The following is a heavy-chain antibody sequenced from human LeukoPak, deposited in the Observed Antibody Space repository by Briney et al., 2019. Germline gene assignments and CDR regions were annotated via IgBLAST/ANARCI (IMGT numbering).Heavy chain of an antibody. CDR3: ASPNYFYDIGQPSPCGY. D-gene: IGHD3-22*01. CDR2: IYYSGST. V-gene: IGHV4-39*07. CDR1: GRSISSSFYY. J-gene: IGHJ4*02. Sequence: SETLSLTCTVSGRSISSSFYYWGWIRQPPGKGLEWIGSIYYSGSTFYNPSLKSRVTISVDTSKNQFSLRLRSVTAADTAVYFCASPNYFYDIGQPSPCGYWGQGTLITVSS.